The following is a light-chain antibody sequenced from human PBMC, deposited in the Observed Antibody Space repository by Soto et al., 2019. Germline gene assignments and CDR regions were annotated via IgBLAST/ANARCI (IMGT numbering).Light chain of an antibody. V-gene: IGKV1-5*03. CDR3: QQYNAYPWT. Sequence: IQMTQSPSTLSASVGDRVTITCRASQSISSWLAWYQQKPGKAPKLLIYKASTLESGVPSNFSDSGSGTEFSLTISSLQPEDFATYYCQQYNAYPWTFGQGTKVDIK. CDR2: KAS. CDR1: QSISSW. J-gene: IGKJ1*01.